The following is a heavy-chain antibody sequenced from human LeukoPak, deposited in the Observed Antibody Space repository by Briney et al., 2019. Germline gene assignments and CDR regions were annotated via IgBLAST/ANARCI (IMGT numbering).Heavy chain of an antibody. J-gene: IGHJ4*02. Sequence: PGGPLRLSCSASRFTFSTYTMNWVRQAPGRGLEWISSIDLSSTYIYYADSVKGRFTISRDNAQNSLYLQLNSLKAEDTAVYYCTRGSYGDYEYWGQGTLVTVSS. D-gene: IGHD4-17*01. CDR3: TRGSYGDYEY. CDR2: IDLSSTYI. V-gene: IGHV3-21*01. CDR1: RFTFSTYT.